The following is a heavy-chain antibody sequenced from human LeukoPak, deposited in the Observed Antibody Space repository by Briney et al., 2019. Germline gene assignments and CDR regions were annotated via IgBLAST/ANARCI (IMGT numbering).Heavy chain of an antibody. D-gene: IGHD1-26*01. CDR2: IYHSGTT. CDR1: GYSISTGYF. CDR3: ARDGSYYRDWFDP. V-gene: IGHV4-38-2*02. J-gene: IGHJ5*02. Sequence: PSETLSPTCTVSGYSISTGYFWGWIRQTPGKGLEWIGSIYHSGTTYYNPSLKSRVTISVDTSENQFSLKLNSVTAADTAVYYCARDGSYYRDWFDPWGQGTLVTVS.